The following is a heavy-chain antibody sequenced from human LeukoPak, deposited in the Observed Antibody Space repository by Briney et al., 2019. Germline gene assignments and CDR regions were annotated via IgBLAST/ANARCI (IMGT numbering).Heavy chain of an antibody. J-gene: IGHJ4*02. CDR1: GGSISSYY. V-gene: IGHV4-59*08. CDR3: ARRNVVAASTYFGS. Sequence: PSETLSLTCTASGGSISSYYWSWIRQPPGKGLEWMGHIYDSGSTNYNPSLKSRVTISVDTSKNQSSLKVSSVTAAGTAVYYCARRNVVAASTYFGSWGQGTLVTVSS. CDR2: IYDSGST. D-gene: IGHD2-15*01.